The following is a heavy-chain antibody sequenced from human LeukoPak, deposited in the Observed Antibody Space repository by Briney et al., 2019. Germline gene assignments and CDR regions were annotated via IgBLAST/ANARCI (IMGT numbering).Heavy chain of an antibody. CDR3: AKDSAFYYIDV. D-gene: IGHD3-10*01. CDR2: IRYNGNNQ. Sequence: GGSLRLSCAASGFTFNNYGMHWVRQAPGKGLEWVAFIRYNGNNQYYADSVKGRFTISRDNSKNTLYLQMTSLTGDDTAVYYCAKDSAFYYIDVWGKGTTAIISS. CDR1: GFTFNNYG. V-gene: IGHV3-30*02. J-gene: IGHJ6*03.